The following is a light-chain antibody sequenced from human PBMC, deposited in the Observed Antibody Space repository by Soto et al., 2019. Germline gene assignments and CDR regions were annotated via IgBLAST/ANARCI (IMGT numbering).Light chain of an antibody. CDR3: QQYYSYLT. V-gene: IGKV3-11*01. CDR2: YTS. CDR1: QYVGTR. J-gene: IGKJ3*01. Sequence: EIVLTQSPATLSSSPGETATLSCRASQYVGTRLAWYQHKPGQAPRLLIYYTSNRATGIPARFSGSGSGTDFTLTISCLQSEDFATYYCQQYYSYLTFGPGTKVDIK.